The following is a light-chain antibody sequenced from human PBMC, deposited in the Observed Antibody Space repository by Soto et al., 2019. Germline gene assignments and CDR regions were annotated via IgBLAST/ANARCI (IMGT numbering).Light chain of an antibody. CDR2: DAS. CDR1: QGISSW. J-gene: IGKJ1*01. V-gene: IGKV1-5*01. CDR3: QQYNSHWT. Sequence: IQMTQSPSSLSASVGYSVTITCRASQGISSWLAWYQQKPGKAPKLLIYDASSLESGVPSRFSGSGSGTEFTLTISSMKPDDFATYYCQQYNSHWTFCQGTKVDIK.